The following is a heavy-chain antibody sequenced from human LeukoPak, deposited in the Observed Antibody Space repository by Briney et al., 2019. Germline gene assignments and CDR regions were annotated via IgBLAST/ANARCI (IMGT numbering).Heavy chain of an antibody. D-gene: IGHD3-22*01. CDR1: GFTFSNYW. CDR3: ARDRDYYDSGAYYDAFDI. Sequence: GGSLRLSCAASGFTFSNYWMSWVRQAPEKGLEWVANAQKDGSEDKYVDSVKGRFTISRDNAQKSLYLQMDSLRAEDTAVYYCARDRDYYDSGAYYDAFDIWGQGTMVTVSS. CDR2: AQKDGSED. J-gene: IGHJ3*02. V-gene: IGHV3-7*01.